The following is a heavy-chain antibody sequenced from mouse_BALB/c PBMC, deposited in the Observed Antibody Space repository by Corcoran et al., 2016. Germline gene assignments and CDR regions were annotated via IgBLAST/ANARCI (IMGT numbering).Heavy chain of an antibody. CDR2: IDPANGNT. V-gene: IGHV14-3*02. CDR3: ANGDWYFDV. Sequence: EVQLQQSGAELVKPGASVKLSCTASGFNIKDTYMHWVKQSPEQGLEWIGRIDPANGNTKYDPKFQGKATITADTSSNTAYLQLSSLTSEDTAVYYCANGDWYFDVWGAGTTVTISS. CDR1: GFNIKDTY. J-gene: IGHJ1*02.